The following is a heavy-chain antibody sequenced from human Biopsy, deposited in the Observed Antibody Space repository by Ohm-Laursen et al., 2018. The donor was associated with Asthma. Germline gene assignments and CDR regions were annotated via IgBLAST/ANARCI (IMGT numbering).Heavy chain of an antibody. CDR2: INPNSGAA. CDR3: ARGQKSAGDRWFDP. J-gene: IGHJ5*02. Sequence: ASVKVSCKTSGYPFIGYHIHWMRQAPGQGLEWMGRINPNSGAANYAQKFQGRVTMTRDTSISTAYMEVSRLRSDDTAVYYCARGQKSAGDRWFDPWGQGTLVTVSS. CDR1: GYPFIGYH. V-gene: IGHV1-2*06. D-gene: IGHD6-13*01.